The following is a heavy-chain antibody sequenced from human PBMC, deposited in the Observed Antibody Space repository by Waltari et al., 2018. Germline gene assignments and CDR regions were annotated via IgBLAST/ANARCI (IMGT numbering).Heavy chain of an antibody. Sequence: EVQLVQSGAEVKKPGESLKISCKGSGYSFTSYWLAWVRQMPGKGLEWMGIVYPGDSGTRYSPSFQGQVTISADKSISTAYLQWSSLKASDTTMYYCAVLGAVEMATSGAFDVWGQGTMVTVSS. D-gene: IGHD5-12*01. V-gene: IGHV5-51*01. J-gene: IGHJ3*01. CDR1: GYSFTSYW. CDR2: VYPGDSGT. CDR3: AVLGAVEMATSGAFDV.